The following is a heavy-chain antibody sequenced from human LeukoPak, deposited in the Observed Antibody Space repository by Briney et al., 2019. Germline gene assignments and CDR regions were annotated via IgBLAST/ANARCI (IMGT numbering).Heavy chain of an antibody. Sequence: ETLSLTCTVSGGSISSYYWSWIRQPPGKGLEWVGRIKSNKDGGTTDYAASVKGRFTISRDDSKNTLSLRMNSLKTEDTALYYCTTDTLVRGYGDFFDSWGQGTLVTVSA. D-gene: IGHD4-17*01. CDR2: IKSNKDGGTT. J-gene: IGHJ4*02. V-gene: IGHV3-15*01. CDR1: GGSISSYY. CDR3: TTDTLVRGYGDFFDS.